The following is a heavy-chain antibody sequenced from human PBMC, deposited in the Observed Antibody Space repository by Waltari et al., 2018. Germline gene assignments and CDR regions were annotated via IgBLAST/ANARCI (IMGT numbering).Heavy chain of an antibody. V-gene: IGHV4-34*01. D-gene: IGHD6-13*01. CDR1: GGSFSGYY. J-gene: IGHJ4*02. CDR2: INQSGGN. Sequence: QVQLQQWGAGLLKPSETLSLTCAVYGGSFSGYYWRWIRPPPGRRVEVMGEINQSGGNKNNPSVKSRVSRSVDTAKNQFSLKLSSVTAADTAGYYCARGRGSWYGPFDYWGQGTLVTVSS. CDR3: ARGRGSWYGPFDY.